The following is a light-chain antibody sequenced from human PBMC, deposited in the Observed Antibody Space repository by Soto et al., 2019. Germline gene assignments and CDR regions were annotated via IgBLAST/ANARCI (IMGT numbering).Light chain of an antibody. J-gene: IGKJ1*01. CDR1: QTIRSW. Sequence: DIQMTQSPSTLSGSVGYIVTITFRASQTIRSWLAWYQQKPGKATKLLIYKASTLKSGVPSRFSGSGSGTEFTLTISSLQPDDFATYYCQQYNSYPTFGQGTKVDIK. CDR2: KAS. V-gene: IGKV1-5*03. CDR3: QQYNSYPT.